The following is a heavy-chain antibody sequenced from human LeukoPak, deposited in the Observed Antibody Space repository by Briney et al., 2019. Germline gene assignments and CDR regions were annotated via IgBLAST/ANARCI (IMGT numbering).Heavy chain of an antibody. D-gene: IGHD3-3*01. CDR1: GFTFSSYS. CDR2: ISGSSSTI. Sequence: GGSLRLSCAASGFTFSSYSMNWVRQAPGKGLEWVSYISGSSSTIYYADSVKGRFTISRDNAKNSLYLQMNSLRAEDTAVYYCARAPGYDFWSGYYVPGGYYFDYWGQGTLVTVSS. CDR3: ARAPGYDFWSGYYVPGGYYFDY. J-gene: IGHJ4*02. V-gene: IGHV3-48*01.